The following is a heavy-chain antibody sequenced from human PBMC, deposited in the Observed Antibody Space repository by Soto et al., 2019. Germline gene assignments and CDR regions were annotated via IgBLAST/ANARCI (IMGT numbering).Heavy chain of an antibody. D-gene: IGHD4-17*01. Sequence: EVQLLESGGGLVQPVGSLRLSCTASGFTFSNYAMSWVRQAPDKGLEWVSAISGRGGSTYYADSVKGRFTISRDNSNNKLFLQMNSLRAEATALYYCAKDSTVTTSLYSYYYGLDVWGQGTKVTVSS. CDR3: AKDSTVTTSLYSYYYGLDV. CDR2: ISGRGGST. CDR1: GFTFSNYA. J-gene: IGHJ6*02. V-gene: IGHV3-23*01.